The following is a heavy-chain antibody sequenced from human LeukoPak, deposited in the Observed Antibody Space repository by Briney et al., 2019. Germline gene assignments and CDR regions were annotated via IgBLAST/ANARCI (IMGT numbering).Heavy chain of an antibody. CDR2: IYPGDSDT. D-gene: IGHD6-19*01. CDR3: ARNQYSSGWYADYYYMDV. V-gene: IGHV5-51*01. J-gene: IGHJ6*03. CDR1: GYSFTSYW. Sequence: GESLKISCKGSGYSFTSYWIGWVRQMPGKGLGWMGIIYPGDSDTRYSPSFQGQVTISADKSISTAYLQWSSLKASDTAMYYCARNQYSSGWYADYYYMDVWGKGTTVTVSS.